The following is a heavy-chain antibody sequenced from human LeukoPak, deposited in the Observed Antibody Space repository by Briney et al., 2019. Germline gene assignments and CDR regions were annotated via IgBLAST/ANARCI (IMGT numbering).Heavy chain of an antibody. CDR2: IGSSVSTR. V-gene: IGHV3-48*01. Sequence: GGSLRLSCAVSGFTFSSYSMNWVRRAPGKGLEWVSYIGSSVSTRYYADSVKGRFTISRDNGKYALYLQMNSLRAEDTAVYYCARADYSMSYFDYWGQGTLVTVSS. CDR3: ARADYSMSYFDY. D-gene: IGHD4-11*01. J-gene: IGHJ4*02. CDR1: GFTFSSYS.